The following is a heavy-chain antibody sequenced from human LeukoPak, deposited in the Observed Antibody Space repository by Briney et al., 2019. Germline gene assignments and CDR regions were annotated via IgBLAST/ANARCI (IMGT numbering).Heavy chain of an antibody. D-gene: IGHD6-13*01. Sequence: ASVKVSCKASGGTFSSYAISWVRQAPGQGLEWMGWINPNSGGTNYAQKFQGRVTMTRDTSISTAYMELSRLRSDDTAVYYCARVKAAAGLRRYYIDYWGQGTLVTVSS. CDR2: INPNSGGT. CDR3: ARVKAAAGLRRYYIDY. CDR1: GGTFSSYA. V-gene: IGHV1-2*02. J-gene: IGHJ4*02.